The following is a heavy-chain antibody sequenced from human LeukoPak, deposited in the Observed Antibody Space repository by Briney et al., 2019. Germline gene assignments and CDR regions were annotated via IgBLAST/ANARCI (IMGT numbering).Heavy chain of an antibody. J-gene: IGHJ4*02. D-gene: IGHD6-19*01. CDR3: ARDSHSSGWYGLDY. Sequence: PGGSLRLSCAASGFSFSTYAMNWVRQAPGKGLEWVSYISNSGITIYYADSVKGRFTISRDNAKNSLYLQLNSLRAEDTAVYYCARDSHSSGWYGLDYWGQGTLVTVSS. CDR1: GFSFSTYA. V-gene: IGHV3-48*03. CDR2: ISNSGITI.